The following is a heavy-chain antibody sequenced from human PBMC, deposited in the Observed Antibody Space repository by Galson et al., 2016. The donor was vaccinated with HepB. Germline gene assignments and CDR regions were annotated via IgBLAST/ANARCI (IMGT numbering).Heavy chain of an antibody. D-gene: IGHD2-2*02. J-gene: IGHJ6*02. CDR2: ISNSNSYI. Sequence: SLRLSCAASGFTFSTYNMNWVRQAPGKGLEWVSSISNSNSYIYYTDSVKGRFTISRDNAKNSLYLQMNSLRAEDTAVYYCARDFGYCSSTSCYKGGLFYYYGMDVWGQGTTGTVSS. CDR3: ARDFGYCSSTSCYKGGLFYYYGMDV. V-gene: IGHV3-21*01. CDR1: GFTFSTYN.